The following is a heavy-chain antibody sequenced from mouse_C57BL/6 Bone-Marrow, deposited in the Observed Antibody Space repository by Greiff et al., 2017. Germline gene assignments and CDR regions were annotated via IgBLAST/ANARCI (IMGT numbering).Heavy chain of an antibody. CDR3: ARPLYGREIMDY. J-gene: IGHJ4*01. Sequence: QVQLQQPGAELVKPGASVKLSCKASGYTFTSYWMHWVKQRPGQGLEWIGMIHPNSGSTNYNEKFKSKATLTVDKSSSTAYMQLSSLTSEDSAVYYCARPLYGREIMDYWGQGTSVTVSS. D-gene: IGHD1-1*01. V-gene: IGHV1-64*01. CDR2: IHPNSGST. CDR1: GYTFTSYW.